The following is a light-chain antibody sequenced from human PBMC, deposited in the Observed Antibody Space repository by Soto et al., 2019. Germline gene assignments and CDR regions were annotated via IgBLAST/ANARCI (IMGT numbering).Light chain of an antibody. CDR2: DAS. J-gene: IGKJ1*01. CDR3: QQYGDLWT. V-gene: IGKV1-5*01. Sequence: DIQMTQSPSTLSASVGDRVTITCRASQSVSGWLAWYQQKPGKAPKLLIYDASSLVRGVPLRFSGSGSGTEFSLTISSLQADDSATYYCQQYGDLWTFAQGTKV. CDR1: QSVSGW.